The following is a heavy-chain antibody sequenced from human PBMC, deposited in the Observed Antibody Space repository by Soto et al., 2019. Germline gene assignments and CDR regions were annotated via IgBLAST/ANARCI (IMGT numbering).Heavy chain of an antibody. CDR3: ARESDVTMIRGGPRPHAFAI. V-gene: IGHV4-31*03. J-gene: IGHJ3*02. CDR1: GGSISSGGYY. CDR2: IYYTGTT. Sequence: PSETLSLTCTVSGGSISSGGYYWGWIRQHPGKGLEWIAYIYYTGTTYYNPSLQSRLAISVDTSDKQFSLELSSVTAADTAVYYCARESDVTMIRGGPRPHAFAIWGQGTMVT. D-gene: IGHD3-10*01.